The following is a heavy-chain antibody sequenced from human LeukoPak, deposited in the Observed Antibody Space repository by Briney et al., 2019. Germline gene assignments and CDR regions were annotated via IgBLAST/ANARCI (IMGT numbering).Heavy chain of an antibody. CDR3: ARGRLARDYFDY. CDR2: IYYSGST. Sequence: PSGTLSLTCTVSGGSISSYYWSWIRQPPGKGLEWIGYIYYSGSTNYNPSLKSRVTISVDTSKNQFSLKLSSVTAADTAVYYCARGRLARDYFDYWGQGTLVTVSS. V-gene: IGHV4-59*01. J-gene: IGHJ4*02. CDR1: GGSISSYY. D-gene: IGHD1-26*01.